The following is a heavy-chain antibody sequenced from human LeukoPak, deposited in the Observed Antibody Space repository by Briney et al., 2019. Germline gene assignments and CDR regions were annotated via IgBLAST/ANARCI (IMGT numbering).Heavy chain of an antibody. CDR2: ISAYNGNT. Sequence: ASVNVSCKASGYTFTSYGISWVRQAPGQGLEWMGWISAYNGNTNYAQKLQGRVTMTTDTSTSTAYMELRSLRSDDTAVYYCARDVGGLVVVVALLYYYYGMDVWGQGTTVTVSS. CDR3: ARDVGGLVVVVALLYYYYGMDV. D-gene: IGHD2-15*01. CDR1: GYTFTSYG. V-gene: IGHV1-18*01. J-gene: IGHJ6*02.